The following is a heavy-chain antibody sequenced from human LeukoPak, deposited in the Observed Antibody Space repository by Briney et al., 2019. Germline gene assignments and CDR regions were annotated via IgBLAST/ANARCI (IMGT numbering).Heavy chain of an antibody. CDR2: IYYSGST. Sequence: SETLSLTCTVSGGSISSYYWSWIRQPPGKGLEWIGYIYYSGSTNYNPSLKSRVTISVDTSKNQISLKLSSVTAADTAVYFCARLSRGVVTTNFDYWGQGTLVTVSS. CDR3: ARLSRGVVTTNFDY. CDR1: GGSISSYY. J-gene: IGHJ4*02. V-gene: IGHV4-59*08. D-gene: IGHD2-21*02.